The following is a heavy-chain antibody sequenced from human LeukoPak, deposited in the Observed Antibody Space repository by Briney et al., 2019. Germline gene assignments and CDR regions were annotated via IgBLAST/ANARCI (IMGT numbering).Heavy chain of an antibody. CDR3: ARHRRNYYGTGGSPFDF. CDR1: GAPMSNFF. CDR2: ISESGSD. J-gene: IGHJ4*02. V-gene: IGHV4-59*08. Sequence: SEILSLTCTICGAPMSNFFWRWIRQPPGKRPECMAYISESGSDIYNPSLKSRVAISVDTSKNQFSLKVTSVTAADTAVYFCARHRRNYYGTGGSPFDFWGQGILVTVSS. D-gene: IGHD3-10*01.